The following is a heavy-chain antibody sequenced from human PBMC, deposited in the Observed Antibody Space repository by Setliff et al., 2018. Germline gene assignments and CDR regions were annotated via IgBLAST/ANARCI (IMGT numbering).Heavy chain of an antibody. CDR1: GFTFSSYE. D-gene: IGHD4-17*01. V-gene: IGHV3-48*03. CDR2: ISSSGSTI. Sequence: PGESLRLSCAASGFTFSSYEMNWVRQAPGKGLEWVSYISSSGSTIYYADSVKGRFTISRDNAKNSLYLQMNSLRAEDTAVYYCAREGPKPPTVVTPWKDYDYWGQGTLVTVSS. CDR3: AREGPKPPTVVTPWKDYDY. J-gene: IGHJ4*02.